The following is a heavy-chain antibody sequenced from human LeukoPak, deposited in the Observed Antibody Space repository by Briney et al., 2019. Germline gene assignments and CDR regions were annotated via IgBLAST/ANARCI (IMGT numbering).Heavy chain of an antibody. J-gene: IGHJ4*02. CDR2: IYSGGST. Sequence: PGGSLRLSCAASGFTVSTNYMSWVRQAPGKGLEWVSLIYSGGSTYYADSVKGRFTISRDNSKNTLYLQMNSLRAEDTALYNCARRYCSGGSCRFDSWGQGTLVTVSS. V-gene: IGHV3-53*01. CDR3: ARRYCSGGSCRFDS. D-gene: IGHD2-15*01. CDR1: GFTVSTNY.